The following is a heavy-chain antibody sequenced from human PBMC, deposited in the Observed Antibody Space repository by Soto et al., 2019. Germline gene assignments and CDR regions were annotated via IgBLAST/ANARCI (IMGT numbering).Heavy chain of an antibody. D-gene: IGHD2-15*01. J-gene: IGHJ4*02. V-gene: IGHV4-34*01. CDR3: ARGRGCSGGSCYRPFDY. Sequence: SETLSLTCAVYGGSFSGYYWSWIRQPPGKGLDWIGEINHSGGTIYNPSLKSRVTISVDTSKNQFSLKLSSVTAADTVVYYCARGRGCSGGSCYRPFDYWGQGTLVTVSS. CDR1: GGSFSGYY. CDR2: INHSGGT.